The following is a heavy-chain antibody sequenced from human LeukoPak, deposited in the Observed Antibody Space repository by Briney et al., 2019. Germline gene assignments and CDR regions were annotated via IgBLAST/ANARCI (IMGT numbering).Heavy chain of an antibody. D-gene: IGHD3-10*01. Sequence: GGSLGLSCAASGFTFSSYAMSWVGQAPGRGLEWVSAISGSGGSTYYADSVKGRFTISRDNSKNTLYLQMNSLRAEDTAVYYCAKDSGYYGSGSYYSHFDYWGQGTLVTVSS. CDR3: AKDSGYYGSGSYYSHFDY. CDR2: ISGSGGST. V-gene: IGHV3-23*01. J-gene: IGHJ4*02. CDR1: GFTFSSYA.